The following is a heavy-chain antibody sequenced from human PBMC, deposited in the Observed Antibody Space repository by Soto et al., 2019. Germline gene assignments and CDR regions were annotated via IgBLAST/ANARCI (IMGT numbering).Heavy chain of an antibody. CDR3: ARERGDSHWIDP. D-gene: IGHD2-21*01. J-gene: IGHJ5*02. CDR2: VENSGST. CDR1: SGSFSSESYY. Sequence: PSEALSLACGCSSGSFSSESYYWSWIRQTPGKGLEWIGNVENSGSTKYNPSLKSRVTISVDTSKNQFSLKLSSVTGADTAVYYCARERGDSHWIDPWGQGTLVT. V-gene: IGHV4-61*01.